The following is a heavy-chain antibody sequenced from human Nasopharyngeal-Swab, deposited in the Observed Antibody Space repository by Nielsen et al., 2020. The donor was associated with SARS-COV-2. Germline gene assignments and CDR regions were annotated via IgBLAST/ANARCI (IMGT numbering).Heavy chain of an antibody. Sequence: GSLRLSCTVSGGSISSYYWSWIRQSPGKGLEWFGYFYYSGITNYNPSLKSRVTLLIDTSKNPFSLKLNSVTAADTAVYYCAREVVGGLVDSWGQGTLVTVSS. V-gene: IGHV4-59*12. D-gene: IGHD1-26*01. J-gene: IGHJ4*02. CDR1: GGSISSYY. CDR2: FYYSGIT. CDR3: AREVVGGLVDS.